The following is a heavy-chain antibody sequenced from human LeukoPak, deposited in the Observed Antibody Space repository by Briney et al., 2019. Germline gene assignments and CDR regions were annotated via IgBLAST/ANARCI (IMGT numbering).Heavy chain of an antibody. V-gene: IGHV1-69*13. CDR1: GGTFSSYA. D-gene: IGHD2-2*01. CDR3: ARGSIVVVPAAMFYYMDV. CDR2: IIRIFGTA. Sequence: SVKVSCKASGGTFSSYAISWVRQAPGQGLEWMGGIIRIFGTANYAQKFQGRVTITADESTSTAYMELSSLRSEDTAVYYCARGSIVVVPAAMFYYMDVWGKGTTVTVSS. J-gene: IGHJ6*03.